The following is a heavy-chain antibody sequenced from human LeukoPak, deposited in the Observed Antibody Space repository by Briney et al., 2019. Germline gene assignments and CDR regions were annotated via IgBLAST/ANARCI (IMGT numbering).Heavy chain of an antibody. CDR2: IYYSGST. CDR3: ATRRYCSSTSCYYWFDP. Sequence: SQTLSLTCTVSGGSISSGDYYWSWIRQPPGKGLEWIGYIYYSGSTYYNPSLKGRVTISVDTSKNQFSLKLSSVTAADTAVYYCATRRYCSSTSCYYWFDPWGQGTLVTVSS. CDR1: GGSISSGDYY. V-gene: IGHV4-30-4*08. D-gene: IGHD2-2*01. J-gene: IGHJ5*02.